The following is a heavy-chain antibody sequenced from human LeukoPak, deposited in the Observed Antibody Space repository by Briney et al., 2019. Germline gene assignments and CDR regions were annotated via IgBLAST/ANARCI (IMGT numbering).Heavy chain of an antibody. D-gene: IGHD6-13*01. CDR2: IKSKTDGGTI. Sequence: PGGSLRLSCAASGLTFRNAWMTWVRQAPGKGLEWVGRIKSKTDGGTIDYAAPVKGRFTISRDDSKNTLLLQMSRLRTEDTAVYYCTTDEAAGTDYWGQGTLVTVSS. V-gene: IGHV3-15*01. J-gene: IGHJ4*02. CDR3: TTDEAAGTDY. CDR1: GLTFRNAW.